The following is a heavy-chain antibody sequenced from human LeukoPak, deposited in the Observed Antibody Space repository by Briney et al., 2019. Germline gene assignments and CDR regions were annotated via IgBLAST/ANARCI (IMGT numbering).Heavy chain of an antibody. CDR2: INHSGST. J-gene: IGHJ2*01. D-gene: IGHD3-10*01. V-gene: IGHV4-34*01. CDR3: ARGLTMPLWYFDH. Sequence: PSETLSLTCAVYGGSFSGYYWSWIRQPPGKGLEWIGEINHSGSTNYNPSLKSRVTISVDTSKNQFSLKLSSVTAADTAVYYCARGLTMPLWYFDHWGRGTLVTVSS. CDR1: GGSFSGYY.